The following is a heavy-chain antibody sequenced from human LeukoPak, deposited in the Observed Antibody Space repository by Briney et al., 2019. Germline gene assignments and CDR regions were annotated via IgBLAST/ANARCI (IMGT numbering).Heavy chain of an antibody. D-gene: IGHD6-6*01. CDR3: ARDDSSSSYYYYYYMDV. V-gene: IGHV1-18*01. CDR1: GYTFTSYG. Sequence: ASVKVSCKASGYTFTSYGISWVRQAPGQGLEWMGWISAYNGNTNYAQKLQGRVTMTTDTSTSTAYMELRRLRYDDTAVYYCARDDSSSSYYYYYYMDVWGKGTTVTVSS. J-gene: IGHJ6*03. CDR2: ISAYNGNT.